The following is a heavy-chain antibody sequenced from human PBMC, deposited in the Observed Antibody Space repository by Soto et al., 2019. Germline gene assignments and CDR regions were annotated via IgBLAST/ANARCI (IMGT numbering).Heavy chain of an antibody. V-gene: IGHV4-59*08. D-gene: IGHD6-19*01. Sequence: SETLSLTCTVSGGSISSYYWSWIRQPPGKGLEWIGYIYYSGSTNYNPSLKSRVTISVDTSKNQFSLKLSSVTAADTAVYYCAHSSGWAPPYFDYWGQGTLVTVSS. CDR1: GGSISSYY. CDR3: AHSSGWAPPYFDY. CDR2: IYYSGST. J-gene: IGHJ4*02.